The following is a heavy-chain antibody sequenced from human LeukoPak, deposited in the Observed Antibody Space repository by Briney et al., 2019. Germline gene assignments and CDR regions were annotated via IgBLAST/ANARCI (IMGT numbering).Heavy chain of an antibody. J-gene: IGHJ5*02. Sequence: SETLSLTCTVSGGSISSGGYYWSWIRQHPGKGLEWIGYISYSGSTYYNPSLKSRVTISVDTSKNQFSLKLSSVTAADTAVYYCARELHYYGSGRYDNWFDPWGQGTLVTVSS. CDR3: ARELHYYGSGRYDNWFDP. D-gene: IGHD3-10*01. CDR1: GGSISSGGYY. V-gene: IGHV4-31*03. CDR2: ISYSGST.